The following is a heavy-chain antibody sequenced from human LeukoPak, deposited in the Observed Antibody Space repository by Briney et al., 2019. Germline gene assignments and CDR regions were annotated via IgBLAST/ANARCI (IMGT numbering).Heavy chain of an antibody. Sequence: ASVKVSCKTSGYSFTNYYMHGVRQAPGQGLAWMGIISPSGDSASYAQKFQGRLTMTRDTSTSTVYMELNSLRSEDTAVYYCARDVGALDYWGQGTLVTVSS. CDR1: GYSFTNYY. D-gene: IGHD4-17*01. V-gene: IGHV1-46*01. CDR2: ISPSGDSA. CDR3: ARDVGALDY. J-gene: IGHJ4*02.